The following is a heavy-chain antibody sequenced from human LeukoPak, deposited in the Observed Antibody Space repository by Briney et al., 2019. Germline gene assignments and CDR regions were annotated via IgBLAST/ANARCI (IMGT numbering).Heavy chain of an antibody. CDR1: GFTFTSYA. CDR3: AKDGVGDSSGYYLLEH. D-gene: IGHD3-22*01. Sequence: GGSLRLSCAASGFTFTSYAMSWVGQAPGKGLEWVSAMSVSGGSTYYADSVKGRFTVSRDNSKNMLYLEMKSLRGEDTAVYYCAKDGVGDSSGYYLLEHWGQGTLVTVSS. CDR2: MSVSGGST. J-gene: IGHJ1*01. V-gene: IGHV3-23*01.